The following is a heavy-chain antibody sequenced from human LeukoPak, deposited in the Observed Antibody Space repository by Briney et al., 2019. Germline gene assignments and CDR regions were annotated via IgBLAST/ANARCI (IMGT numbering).Heavy chain of an antibody. J-gene: IGHJ6*03. CDR3: AKGGSSSSAWNYYYYYYMDV. V-gene: IGHV3-23*01. CDR2: ISGSGGST. D-gene: IGHD6-6*01. Sequence: GGSLRLSCAASGFTFSSYATSWVRQAPGKGLEWVSAISGSGGSTYYADSVKGRFTISRDNSKNTLYLQMNSLRAEDTAVYYCAKGGSSSSAWNYYYYYYMDVWGKGTTVTVSS. CDR1: GFTFSSYA.